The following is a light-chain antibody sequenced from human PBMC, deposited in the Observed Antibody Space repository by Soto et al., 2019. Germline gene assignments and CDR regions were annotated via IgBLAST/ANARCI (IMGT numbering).Light chain of an antibody. Sequence: EVVMTQSPATLSVSPGERVTLSCRASQSINAHLAWYQQKPGQAPRLLIHGASTRAPGIPARFSGSGFGTEFSLTISSLQSEDFAVYYCQQYNTWLWTFGQGTKVEIQ. J-gene: IGKJ1*01. CDR2: GAS. CDR1: QSINAH. V-gene: IGKV3-15*01. CDR3: QQYNTWLWT.